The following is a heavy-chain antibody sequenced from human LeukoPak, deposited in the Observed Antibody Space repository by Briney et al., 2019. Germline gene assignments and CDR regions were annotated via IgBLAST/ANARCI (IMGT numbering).Heavy chain of an antibody. J-gene: IGHJ4*02. CDR1: GFSISSGY. Sequence: GGSLRLSCVVSGFSISSGYMTWARQAPGKALEWVSLLYSDDSAYYPDSVKGRFTISRDNSKSTLHLQMDTLRTEDTAMYYCARDPWQGSTTLHWGQGIMVTVSS. V-gene: IGHV3-66*02. CDR2: LYSDDSA. CDR3: ARDPWQGSTTLH. D-gene: IGHD1-26*01.